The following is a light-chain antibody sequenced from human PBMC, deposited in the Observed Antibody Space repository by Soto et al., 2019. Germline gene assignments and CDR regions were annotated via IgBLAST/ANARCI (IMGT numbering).Light chain of an antibody. V-gene: IGLV1-44*01. CDR3: AAWDGSMNNVL. Sequence: QSVLTQPPSTSGTPGQRVTISCSGSGSSIGTNTVNWYRQLPGTAHKLLIYGDNQRPSGVPDRFSGSKSGTSPSLAISGLQSVDEADYYCAAWDGSMNNVLFGGGTKLTVL. CDR2: GDN. CDR1: GSSIGTNT. J-gene: IGLJ2*01.